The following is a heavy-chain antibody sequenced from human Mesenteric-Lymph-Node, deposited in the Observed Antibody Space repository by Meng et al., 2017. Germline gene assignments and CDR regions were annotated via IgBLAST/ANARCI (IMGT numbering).Heavy chain of an antibody. CDR2: IGHSGFT. CDR1: GGSISTSGYY. CDR3: VRSSAWVRTGFDP. J-gene: IGHJ5*02. D-gene: IGHD6-19*01. Sequence: RQVQGSGPGLVRPSEALSPTFSVSGGSISTSGYYWGWIRQPPGKGLEWIGSIGHSGFTYYTPSLKSRVTVSIDTSRNQFSLWLTSVTAADTAVYYCVRSSAWVRTGFDPWGQGTLVTVSS. V-gene: IGHV4-39*01.